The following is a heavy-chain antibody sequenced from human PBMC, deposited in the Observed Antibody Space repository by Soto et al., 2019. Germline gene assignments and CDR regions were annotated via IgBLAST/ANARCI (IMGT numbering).Heavy chain of an antibody. CDR2: ISYDGSDK. Sequence: QVQLVESGGGVVQPGRSLRLSCAASGFTLSSYAMHWVRQAPGKGLGWVAVISYDGSDKYYADSVKGRFTISRDNSKNTLFLQMNTLCPEDTAVYYCARRYCSGGYCYFDYWGQGTLVTVSS. CDR3: ARRYCSGGYCYFDY. CDR1: GFTLSSYA. D-gene: IGHD2-15*01. V-gene: IGHV3-30-3*01. J-gene: IGHJ4*02.